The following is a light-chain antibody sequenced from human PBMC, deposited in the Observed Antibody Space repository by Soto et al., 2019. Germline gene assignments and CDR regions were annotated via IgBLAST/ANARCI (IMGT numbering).Light chain of an antibody. CDR3: SSYTSISTLEV. CDR2: EVT. J-gene: IGLJ2*01. V-gene: IGLV2-14*01. Sequence: QSVLTQPASVSGSPGQSITISCTGTSGDIGSYNRVSWYQQHPGKAPKLIIYEVTDRPSGVSNRFSGSKSGNTASLTISGLQAEDEAEYYCSSYTSISTLEVFGGGTKLTVL. CDR1: SGDIGSYNR.